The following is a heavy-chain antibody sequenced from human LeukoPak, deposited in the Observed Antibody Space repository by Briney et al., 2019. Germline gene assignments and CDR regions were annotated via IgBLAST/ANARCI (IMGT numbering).Heavy chain of an antibody. CDR2: IRYDGSNK. CDR1: GFTFSGYG. Sequence: PGGSLRLSCAASGFTFSGYGMNWVRQAPGKGLEWVAFIRYDGSNKYYADSVKGRFTISRDSSKSTLYLQMDSLRAEDTAIYYCAKESQLSYSGTFYIDYWGQGTLVTVSS. CDR3: AKESQLSYSGTFYIDY. J-gene: IGHJ4*02. V-gene: IGHV3-30*02. D-gene: IGHD1-26*01.